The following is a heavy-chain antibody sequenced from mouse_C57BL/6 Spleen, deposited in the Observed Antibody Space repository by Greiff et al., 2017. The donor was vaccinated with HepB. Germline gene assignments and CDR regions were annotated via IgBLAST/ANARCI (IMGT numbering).Heavy chain of an antibody. CDR2: IYPGNSDT. V-gene: IGHV1-5*01. Sequence: EVQLQQSGTVLARPGASVKMSCKTSGYTFTSYWMHWVKQRPGQGLEWIGAIYPGNSDTSYNQKFKGKAKPTAVTSASTAYMELSSLTNEDSAVYYCTRSDGSSHWYFDVWGTGTTVTVSS. D-gene: IGHD1-1*01. CDR3: TRSDGSSHWYFDV. J-gene: IGHJ1*03. CDR1: GYTFTSYW.